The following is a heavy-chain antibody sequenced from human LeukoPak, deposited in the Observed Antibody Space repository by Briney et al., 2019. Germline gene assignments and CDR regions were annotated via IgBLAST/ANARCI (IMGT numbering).Heavy chain of an antibody. V-gene: IGHV3-30-3*01. CDR1: GFTFSSYA. Sequence: GGSLRLSCAASGFTFSSYAMHWVRQAPGKGLEWVAVISYDGSNKYYADSVKGRFTISRDNSKNTLYLQMNSLRAEDTAVYYCARAFTNPRAPARLPYDMDVWGQGTTVTVSS. J-gene: IGHJ6*02. D-gene: IGHD2-8*01. CDR3: ARAFTNPRAPARLPYDMDV. CDR2: ISYDGSNK.